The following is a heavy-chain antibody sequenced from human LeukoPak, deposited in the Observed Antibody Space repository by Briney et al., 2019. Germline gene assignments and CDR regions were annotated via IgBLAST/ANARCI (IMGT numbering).Heavy chain of an antibody. CDR1: GFTVSNNY. CDR2: IYSGGAT. V-gene: IGHV3-66*01. CDR3: ARGLDGNNGY. Sequence: PGGSLRLSCVASGFTVSNNYMTWVRQAPGKGLEWVSVIYSGGATYYADSVKGRFTISRDNSKNTLYLQMNSLRAEDTAVYYCARGLDGNNGYWGQGTLVTVSS. J-gene: IGHJ4*02. D-gene: IGHD5-24*01.